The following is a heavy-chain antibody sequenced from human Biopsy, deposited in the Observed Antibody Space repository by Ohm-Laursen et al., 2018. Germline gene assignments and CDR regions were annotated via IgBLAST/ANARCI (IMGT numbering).Heavy chain of an antibody. CDR3: AREQPALSGWGSWCDS. CDR2: ITSGSSYI. D-gene: IGHD3-10*01. CDR1: GFPFTGFS. V-gene: IGHV3-21*01. Sequence: SLRLSCAASGFPFTGFSMDWVRQAPGKGLEWVASITSGSSYIYYADSVKGRFTISRDNPKNSLYLQMNSLRADDSAVYYCAREQPALSGWGSWCDSWGQGTLVIVSS. J-gene: IGHJ5*01.